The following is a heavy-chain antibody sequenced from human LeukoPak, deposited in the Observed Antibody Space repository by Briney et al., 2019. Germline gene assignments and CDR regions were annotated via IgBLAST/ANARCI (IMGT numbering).Heavy chain of an antibody. CDR3: AREVCSGGSCYEGNWFDP. CDR1: GFTFSSYW. V-gene: IGHV3-7*01. CDR2: IKQDGSEK. J-gene: IGHJ5*02. D-gene: IGHD2-15*01. Sequence: GGSLRLSCAASGFTFSSYWMSWVRQAPGKGLEWVANIKQDGSEKYYVDSVKGRFTISRDNAKNSLYLQMNSLRAEDTAVYYCAREVCSGGSCYEGNWFDPWGQGTLVTVSS.